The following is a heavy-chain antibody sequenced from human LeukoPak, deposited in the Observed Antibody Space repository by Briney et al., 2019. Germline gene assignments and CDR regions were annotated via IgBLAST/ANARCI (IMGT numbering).Heavy chain of an antibody. Sequence: GGSLRLSCAASGFTFSSYAMSWVRQAPGKGLEWVSAISGSGGSTYYADSVKGRFTISRDNSKNTLYLQMNSLRAEDTAVYYCATDCSSTSCFDYWGQGTLATVSS. CDR2: ISGSGGST. V-gene: IGHV3-23*01. J-gene: IGHJ4*02. D-gene: IGHD2-2*01. CDR3: ATDCSSTSCFDY. CDR1: GFTFSSYA.